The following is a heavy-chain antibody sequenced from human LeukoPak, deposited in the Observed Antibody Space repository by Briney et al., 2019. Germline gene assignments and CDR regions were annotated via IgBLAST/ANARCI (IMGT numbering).Heavy chain of an antibody. D-gene: IGHD6-13*01. J-gene: IGHJ5*02. Sequence: SETLSLTCAVSGVAISRGGYSWNWIRQPPGKGLEWIAYIYHSGTTYYNPSLKSQATISVDTSKNQFSLKLSSVTAADTAVYYCARAYSSSWYWNWFDPWGQGTLVTVSS. CDR1: GVAISRGGYS. CDR3: ARAYSSSWYWNWFDP. CDR2: IYHSGTT. V-gene: IGHV4-30-4*07.